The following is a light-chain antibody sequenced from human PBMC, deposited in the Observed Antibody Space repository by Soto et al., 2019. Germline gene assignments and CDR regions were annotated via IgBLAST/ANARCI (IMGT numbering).Light chain of an antibody. CDR3: CSYTTSNTRQIV. CDR2: DVS. CDR1: SSDVGGYNY. Sequence: QSALTQPASVSGSPGQSITISCTGTSSDVGGYNYVSWYQHHPAKATKLMIYDVSNRPSGAVNLCSGSKSGNTASPTTSGVQPEDDADYYCCSYTTSNTRQIVFGTGTKLTVL. V-gene: IGLV2-14*03. J-gene: IGLJ1*01.